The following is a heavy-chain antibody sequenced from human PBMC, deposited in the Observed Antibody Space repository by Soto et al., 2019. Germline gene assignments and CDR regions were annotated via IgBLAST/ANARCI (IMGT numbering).Heavy chain of an antibody. J-gene: IGHJ4*02. V-gene: IGHV3-74*01. CDR3: ARVWWELPRGLASVDY. Sequence: EVQLVESGGGLVQPGGSLRLSCAASGFTFSSYWMHWVRQAPGKGLVWVSRINSDGSSTSYADSVKGRFTISRDNAKNTLYLQMNSLRAEDTAVYYCARVWWELPRGLASVDYWGQGTLVTVSS. CDR1: GFTFSSYW. D-gene: IGHD1-26*01. CDR2: INSDGSST.